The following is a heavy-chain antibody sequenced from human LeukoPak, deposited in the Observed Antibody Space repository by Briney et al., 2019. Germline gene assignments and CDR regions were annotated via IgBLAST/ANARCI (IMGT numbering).Heavy chain of an antibody. V-gene: IGHV3-30*18. D-gene: IGHD3-3*01. CDR2: ISYDGSNK. CDR3: AKASGFFKVDY. CDR1: GFTFSSYG. Sequence: GGSLRLSCAASGFTFSSYGMHWVRQAPGMGLEWVAVISYDGSNKYYADSVKGRFTISRDNSKNTLYLQMNSLRAEDTAVYYCAKASGFFKVDYWGQGTLVTVSS. J-gene: IGHJ4*02.